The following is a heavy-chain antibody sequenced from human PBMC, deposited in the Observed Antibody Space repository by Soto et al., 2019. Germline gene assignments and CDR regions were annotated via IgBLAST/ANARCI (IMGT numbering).Heavy chain of an antibody. J-gene: IGHJ3*02. V-gene: IGHV3-53*01. Sequence: HPGGSLRLSCAASGFTVSSNYMSWVRQAPGKGLEWVSVIYSGGSTYYADSVKGRFTISRDNSKNTLYLQMNSLRAEDTAVYYCARVKEDTALGLAFDIWGQGTMVTVSS. CDR1: GFTVSSNY. CDR2: IYSGGST. CDR3: ARVKEDTALGLAFDI. D-gene: IGHD5-18*01.